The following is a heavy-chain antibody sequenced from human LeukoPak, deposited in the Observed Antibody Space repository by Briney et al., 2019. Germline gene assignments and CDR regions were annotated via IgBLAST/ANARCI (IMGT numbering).Heavy chain of an antibody. Sequence: PSETLSLTCAVSGGSISSQNWWTWVRPPPGKGPEWSGEIFHTETTNYNPSLKSRVTISLDKSKNQFSLKLSSVTAADTAIYYCARHVYPYENSPEGERAFDIWGQGTMVTVSS. CDR3: ARHVYPYENSPEGERAFDI. J-gene: IGHJ3*02. D-gene: IGHD3-22*01. V-gene: IGHV4-4*02. CDR1: GGSISSQNW. CDR2: IFHTETT.